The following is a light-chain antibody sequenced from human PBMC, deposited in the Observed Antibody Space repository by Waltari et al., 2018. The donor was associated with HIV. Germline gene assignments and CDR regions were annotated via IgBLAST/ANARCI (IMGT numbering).Light chain of an antibody. CDR3: QQYNDWPRT. CDR2: AAS. V-gene: IGKV3-15*01. Sequence: EVVMTQSPATLSVSPGERAALACRASQSVSSNLAWYQQKPGHAPRLLIYAASTRATGVPVRISVSGSGTEFTLTISSLQSEDFAVYYCQQYNDWPRTFGQGTKVEIK. J-gene: IGKJ1*01. CDR1: QSVSSN.